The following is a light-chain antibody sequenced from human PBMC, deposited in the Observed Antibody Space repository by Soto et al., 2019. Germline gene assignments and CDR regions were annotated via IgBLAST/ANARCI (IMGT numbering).Light chain of an antibody. CDR3: SSYTRSDTDV. V-gene: IGLV2-14*03. Sequence: QSALTQPASVSGSLGQSITISCTGTSSDVGGYNFVSWYQHHPGKAPKPVIYDVTNRPSGVSSRFSGSKSGNTASLTISGLQAEDDADYYCSSYTRSDTDVFGTGTKVTVL. CDR1: SSDVGGYNF. J-gene: IGLJ1*01. CDR2: DVT.